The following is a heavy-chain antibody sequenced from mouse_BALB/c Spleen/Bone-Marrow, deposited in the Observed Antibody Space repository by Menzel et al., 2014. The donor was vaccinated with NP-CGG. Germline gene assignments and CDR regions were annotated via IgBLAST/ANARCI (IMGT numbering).Heavy chain of an antibody. Sequence: EVKLVESGGGLVQPGGSLRLSCATSGFTFTDYYMSWVRQPPGKALEWLGFIRNKANGYTTEYSASVKGRFTISRDNSQSILYLQMNTLRAEDSATYYCAGDYYGFFAYWGQGTLVTVSA. CDR3: AGDYYGFFAY. CDR2: IRNKANGYTT. V-gene: IGHV7-3*02. J-gene: IGHJ3*01. CDR1: GFTFTDYY. D-gene: IGHD1-2*01.